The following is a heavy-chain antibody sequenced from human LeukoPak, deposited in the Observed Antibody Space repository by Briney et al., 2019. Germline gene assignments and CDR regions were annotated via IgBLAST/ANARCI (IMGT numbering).Heavy chain of an antibody. CDR2: IFYSGST. J-gene: IGHJ5*02. Sequence: SETLSLTCTVSGGSISTSNYYWGWIRQPPGKGLEWIGNIFYSGSTNYNPSLKSRVTISVDTSKNQFSLKLSSVTAADTAVYYCARALSYDYVWGNYRRPTGFDPWGQGTLVTVSS. D-gene: IGHD3-16*02. V-gene: IGHV4-39*07. CDR3: ARALSYDYVWGNYRRPTGFDP. CDR1: GGSISTSNYY.